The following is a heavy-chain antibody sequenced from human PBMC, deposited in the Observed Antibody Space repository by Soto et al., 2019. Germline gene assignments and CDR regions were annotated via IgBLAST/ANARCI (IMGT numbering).Heavy chain of an antibody. CDR3: ARLDTGYYYYYYGMDV. J-gene: IGHJ6*02. CDR1: GFTFSDYY. D-gene: IGHD5-18*01. V-gene: IGHV3-11*01. Sequence: GGSLRLSCAASGFTFSDYYMSWIRQAPGKGLEWVSYISSSGSTIYYADSVKGRFTISRDNAKNSRYLQMNSMRAEDTAVYYCARLDTGYYYYYYGMDVWGQGTTVTVSS. CDR2: ISSSGSTI.